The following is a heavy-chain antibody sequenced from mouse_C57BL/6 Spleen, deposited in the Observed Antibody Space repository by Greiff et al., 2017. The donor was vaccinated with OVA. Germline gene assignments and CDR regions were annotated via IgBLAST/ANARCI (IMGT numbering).Heavy chain of an antibody. V-gene: IGHV1-55*01. J-gene: IGHJ4*01. Sequence: VKLQQPGAELVKPGASVKMSCKASGYTFTSYWITWVKQRPGQGLEWIGDIYPGSGSTNYNEKFKSKATLTVDTSSSTAYMQLSSLTSEDSAVYYCARSGVGDAMDYWGQGTSVTVSS. D-gene: IGHD1-1*02. CDR1: GYTFTSYW. CDR3: ARSGVGDAMDY. CDR2: IYPGSGST.